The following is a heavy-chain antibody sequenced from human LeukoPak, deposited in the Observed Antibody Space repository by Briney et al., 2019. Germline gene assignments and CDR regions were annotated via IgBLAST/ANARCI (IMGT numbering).Heavy chain of an antibody. Sequence: ASVKVSCKASGYTFTSYGISWVRQAPGQGLEWMGWISAYNGNTNYAQKLQGRVTMTTDTSTSTAYIELRSLRSDDTAVYYCAREYSSSWSRYGMDVWGQGTTVTVSS. CDR1: GYTFTSYG. D-gene: IGHD6-13*01. V-gene: IGHV1-18*01. CDR3: AREYSSSWSRYGMDV. J-gene: IGHJ6*02. CDR2: ISAYNGNT.